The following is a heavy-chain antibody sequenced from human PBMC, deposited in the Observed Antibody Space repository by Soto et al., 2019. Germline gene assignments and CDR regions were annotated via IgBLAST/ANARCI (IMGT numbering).Heavy chain of an antibody. J-gene: IGHJ4*02. CDR1: GGTVSSYA. CDR2: FIPIFVSA. D-gene: IGHD3-10*01. Sequence: QLHLVQSGAEVKKAGSSVKVSCKASGGTVSSYAITWVRQAPGKGLEWMGVFIPIFVSAHYAPKFQGRITITADESTSTAYMELSGLTSDDTAIYYCARDVSSDTTGFRGYDLWGQGTQVTVSS. CDR3: ARDVSSDTTGFRGYDL. V-gene: IGHV1-69*01.